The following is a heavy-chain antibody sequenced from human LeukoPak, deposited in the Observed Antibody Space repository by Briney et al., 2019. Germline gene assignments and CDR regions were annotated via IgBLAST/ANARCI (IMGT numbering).Heavy chain of an antibody. CDR3: ARGGLGSSWYGFPDV. J-gene: IGHJ6*02. D-gene: IGHD6-13*01. CDR2: IYSGGST. V-gene: IGHV3-66*01. Sequence: GGSLRLSCAASGFIVSGNYMSWVRQAPGKGLEWVSVIYSGGSTYYADSVKGRFTMSRDNAKNSLYLQMNSLRAEDTAVYCCARGGLGSSWYGFPDVWGQGTTVTVSS. CDR1: GFIVSGNY.